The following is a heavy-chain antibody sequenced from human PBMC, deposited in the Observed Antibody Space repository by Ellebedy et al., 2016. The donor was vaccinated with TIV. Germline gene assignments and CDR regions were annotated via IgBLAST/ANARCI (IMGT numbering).Heavy chain of an antibody. Sequence: GEFLKISCAASGFTFSNYVMSWVRQAPGKGLEWVSSISGGVGNTYYADSVKGRFTISRDNSKNTLYLQMNSLRAEDTAVYYCAKGCGGSCYWEAYWGQGTLVTVSS. V-gene: IGHV3-23*01. CDR2: ISGGVGNT. CDR1: GFTFSNYV. D-gene: IGHD2-15*01. CDR3: AKGCGGSCYWEAY. J-gene: IGHJ4*02.